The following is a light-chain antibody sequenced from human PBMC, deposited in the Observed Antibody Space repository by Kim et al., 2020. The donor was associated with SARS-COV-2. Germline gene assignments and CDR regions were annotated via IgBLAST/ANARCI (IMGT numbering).Light chain of an antibody. Sequence: QSVTISCSGTSSDVGAYNSVSWYQQHPGKAHKLMIYDVNKRPSGVPDRFSASKSANTASLTISGLQAEDEADYYCCSYAGTYTPYVFGTGTKVTVL. CDR3: CSYAGTYTPYV. CDR1: SSDVGAYNS. J-gene: IGLJ1*01. CDR2: DVN. V-gene: IGLV2-11*03.